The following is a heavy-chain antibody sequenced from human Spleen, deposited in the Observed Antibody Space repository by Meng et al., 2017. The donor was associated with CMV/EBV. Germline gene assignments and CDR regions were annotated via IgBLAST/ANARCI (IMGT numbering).Heavy chain of an antibody. Sequence: GESLKISCAASGFTFSNYGMHWVRQAPGKGLEWVAIIWYDGSDKYYTDSVKGRFTISRDNAKNTLYLQMNSLRAEDTAVYYCAKYSAVGERLYYFDYWGQGTLVTVSS. V-gene: IGHV3-33*06. D-gene: IGHD2-21*01. CDR3: AKYSAVGERLYYFDY. J-gene: IGHJ4*02. CDR1: GFTFSNYG. CDR2: IWYDGSDK.